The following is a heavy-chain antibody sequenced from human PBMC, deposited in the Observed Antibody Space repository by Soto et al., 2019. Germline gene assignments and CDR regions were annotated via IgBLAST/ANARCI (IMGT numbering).Heavy chain of an antibody. CDR1: GFIVSSNY. Sequence: EVQLVESGGGLVQPGGSLRLSCAASGFIVSSNYMTWVRQAPGKGLEWVSMMYSGGTTYYAESVKGRFTISRHISKNTLDLQMNTLRFEDTAVYYCARVAGDDPLDIWGPGTMVTVSS. J-gene: IGHJ3*02. CDR2: MYSGGTT. D-gene: IGHD2-21*02. CDR3: ARVAGDDPLDI. V-gene: IGHV3-53*04.